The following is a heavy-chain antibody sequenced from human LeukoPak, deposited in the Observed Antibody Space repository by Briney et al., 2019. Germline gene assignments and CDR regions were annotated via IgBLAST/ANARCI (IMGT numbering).Heavy chain of an antibody. J-gene: IGHJ4*02. CDR3: ARWGGSRWLQLGGESLEYYLDY. Sequence: ASVTVSCKASGGTFSSYAISWVRQAPGQGLEWMGGIIPIFGTANYAQKFQGRVTITTDESTSTAYMELSSLRSEDTAVYYCARWGGSRWLQLGGESLEYYLDYWGQGTLVTVSS. V-gene: IGHV1-69*05. D-gene: IGHD5-24*01. CDR1: GGTFSSYA. CDR2: IIPIFGTA.